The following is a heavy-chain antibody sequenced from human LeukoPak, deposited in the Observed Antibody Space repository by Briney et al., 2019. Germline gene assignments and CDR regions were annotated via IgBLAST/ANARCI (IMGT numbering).Heavy chain of an antibody. Sequence: PSETLSLTCTVSGGFISSYYWSWIRQPPGKGLEWIGYIYYSGSTNYNPSLKSRVTISVDTSKNQFSLKLSSVTAADTAVYYCARSRYSSGWPDDAFDIWGQGTMVTVSS. J-gene: IGHJ3*02. D-gene: IGHD6-19*01. CDR2: IYYSGST. V-gene: IGHV4-59*08. CDR1: GGFISSYY. CDR3: ARSRYSSGWPDDAFDI.